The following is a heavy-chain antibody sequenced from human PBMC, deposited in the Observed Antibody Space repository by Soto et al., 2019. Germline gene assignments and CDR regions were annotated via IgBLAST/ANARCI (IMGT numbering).Heavy chain of an antibody. J-gene: IGHJ4*02. V-gene: IGHV4-39*01. CDR1: GGSISSSSYY. CDR3: ARLPQNYYGSGSSTFDY. Sequence: SETLSLTCTVSGGSISSSSYYWGWIRQPPGKGLEWIGSIYYSGSTYYNPSLKSRVTISVDTSKNQFSLKLSSVTAADTAVYYCARLPQNYYGSGSSTFDYWGQGTLVTVSS. D-gene: IGHD3-10*01. CDR2: IYYSGST.